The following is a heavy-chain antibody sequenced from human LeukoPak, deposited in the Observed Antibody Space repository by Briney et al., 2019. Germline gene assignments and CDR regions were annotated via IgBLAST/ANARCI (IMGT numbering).Heavy chain of an antibody. D-gene: IGHD3-3*01. Sequence: SETLSLTCAVSGYYWGWNRQPPAKGLEWIGSIYHSGSTYYNPSLKSRVTISVDTSKNQFSLKLSSVTAADTAVYYCARHYQTIFGVVITYFDYWGQGTLVTVSS. CDR3: ARHYQTIFGVVITYFDY. CDR2: IYHSGST. J-gene: IGHJ4*02. CDR1: GYY. V-gene: IGHV4-38-2*01.